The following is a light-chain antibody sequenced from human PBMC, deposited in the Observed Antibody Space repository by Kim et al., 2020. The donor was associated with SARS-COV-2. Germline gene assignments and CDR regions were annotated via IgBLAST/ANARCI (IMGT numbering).Light chain of an antibody. Sequence: ELTQPPSASGPPGQRVSISCSGSSSNVGGNNVYWYQQVPGMAPRLVIHRTSQRPSGVPDRFSGSKADTSGSLAISGLRPEDEADYYCAVWDDSLNTVLFGGGTQLTVL. CDR3: AVWDDSLNTVL. CDR1: SSNVGGNN. J-gene: IGLJ3*02. CDR2: RTS. V-gene: IGLV1-47*01.